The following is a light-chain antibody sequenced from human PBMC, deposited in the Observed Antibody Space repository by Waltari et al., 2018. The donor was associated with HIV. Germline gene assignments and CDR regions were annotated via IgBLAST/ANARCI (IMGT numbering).Light chain of an antibody. CDR2: DAS. CDR3: QQRSAWPLT. CDR1: QSISSY. V-gene: IGKV3-11*01. J-gene: IGKJ4*01. Sequence: EIVLTQSPATLSLSPGERVTLSCRASQSISSYLAWYQQKPGQAPRLLIYDASNRTTGIPARFSGSGSGTDFSLTISSLEPEDLGVYYCQQRSAWPLTFGGGTKVEIK.